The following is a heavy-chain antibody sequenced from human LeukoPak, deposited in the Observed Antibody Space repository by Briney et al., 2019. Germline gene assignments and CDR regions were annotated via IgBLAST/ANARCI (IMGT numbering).Heavy chain of an antibody. CDR3: ANGEAIFGVVHPLGAFDI. J-gene: IGHJ3*02. CDR1: GFTFSSYG. CDR2: IRYDGSNK. Sequence: GGSLRLSCAASGFTFSSYGMHWVRQAPGKGLEWVAFIRYDGSNKYYADSVKGRFTISRDNSKNTLYLQVNSLRAEDTAVYYCANGEAIFGVVHPLGAFDIWGQGTMVTVSS. D-gene: IGHD3-3*01. V-gene: IGHV3-30*02.